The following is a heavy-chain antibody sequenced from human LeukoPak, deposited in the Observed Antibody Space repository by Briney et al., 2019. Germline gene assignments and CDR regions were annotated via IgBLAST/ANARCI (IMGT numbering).Heavy chain of an antibody. D-gene: IGHD6-6*01. CDR3: ARDPGAYSRSPIDS. J-gene: IGHJ4*02. CDR1: GITFSSYG. Sequence: PGGSLRLSCAASGITFSSYGMSWVRQAPGKGLEWVSSISSTGGTTYYADSVKGRFTISRDNSKNTLYLQMNSLRAEDTAVYYCARDPGAYSRSPIDSWGQGTLVTVSS. CDR2: ISSTGGTT. V-gene: IGHV3-23*01.